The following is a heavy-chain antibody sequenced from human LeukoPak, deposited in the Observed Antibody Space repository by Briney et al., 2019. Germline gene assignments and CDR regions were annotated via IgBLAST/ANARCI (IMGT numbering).Heavy chain of an antibody. CDR1: GFTVSSTY. CDR2: ISGSGGST. J-gene: IGHJ5*02. V-gene: IGHV3-23*01. Sequence: GGSLRLSCAASGFTVSSTYMSWVRQAPGKGLEWVSAISGSGGSTYYTDSVKGRFTISRDNSKNTLYLQMNSLRAEDTAVYYCAKGVYWNYDSSGYLNWFDPWGQGTLVTVSS. CDR3: AKGVYWNYDSSGYLNWFDP. D-gene: IGHD3-22*01.